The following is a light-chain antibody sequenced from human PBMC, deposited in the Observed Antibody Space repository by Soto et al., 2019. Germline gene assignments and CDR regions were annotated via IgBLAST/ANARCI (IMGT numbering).Light chain of an antibody. Sequence: DIQMTQSPSSLYASVGDRVTITCRASQSISKYLNWYQQKPGKAPKVLIYAATTLKSGVPSRFSGSGSGTDFTLTISSLQPEDFATYYCQQSYIAHPFSFGPGTKLEI. CDR3: QQSYIAHPFS. CDR1: QSISKY. V-gene: IGKV1-39*01. J-gene: IGKJ2*03. CDR2: AAT.